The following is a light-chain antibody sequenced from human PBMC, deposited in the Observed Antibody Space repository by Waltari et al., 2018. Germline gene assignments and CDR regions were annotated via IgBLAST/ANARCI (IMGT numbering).Light chain of an antibody. CDR1: SSDVGGYNY. J-gene: IGLJ2*01. V-gene: IGLV2-14*01. CDR2: DVS. CDR3: SSYTSSSILVV. Sequence: QSALTQPASVSGSPGQSITISCTGTSSDVGGYNYVSWYQQHPGKAPKLMIYDVSNRPSGLSNRFSGSKSGNTASLTISGLQAEDEADYYCSSYTSSSILVVFGGGTKLTVL.